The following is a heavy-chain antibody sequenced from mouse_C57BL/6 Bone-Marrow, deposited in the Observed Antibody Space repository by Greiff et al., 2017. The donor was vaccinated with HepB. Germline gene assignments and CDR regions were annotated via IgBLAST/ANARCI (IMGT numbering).Heavy chain of an antibody. CDR1: GFTFSNYW. V-gene: IGHV6-3*01. CDR2: IRLKSDNYAT. J-gene: IGHJ4*01. Sequence: EVKLQESGGGLVQPGGSMKLSCVASGFTFSNYWMNWVRQSPEKGLEWVAQIRLKSDNYATHYAESVKGRFTISRDDSKSSVYLQMNNLRAEDTGIYYCTGRYEYYAMDYWGQGTSVTVSS. CDR3: TGRYEYYAMDY. D-gene: IGHD2-3*01.